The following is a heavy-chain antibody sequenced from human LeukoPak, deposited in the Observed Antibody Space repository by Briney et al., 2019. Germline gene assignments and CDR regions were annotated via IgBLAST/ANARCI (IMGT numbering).Heavy chain of an antibody. Sequence: PSETLSLTCTVSGDSVSSGTSCWSWIRQPPGKGLEWIGYFYKNVRTTYNPSLKSRVTMSVDTSKNQFSLRLSSVTAADTAVYYCARGSVSIQTDYYFDYWGQGTLVTVSS. V-gene: IGHV4-61*01. CDR3: ARGSVSIQTDYYFDY. CDR2: FYKNVRT. D-gene: IGHD3-3*01. J-gene: IGHJ4*02. CDR1: GDSVSSGTSC.